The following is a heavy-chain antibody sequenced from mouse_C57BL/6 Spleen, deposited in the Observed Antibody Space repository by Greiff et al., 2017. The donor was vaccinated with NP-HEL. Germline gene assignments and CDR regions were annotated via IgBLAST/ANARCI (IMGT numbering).Heavy chain of an antibody. CDR3: ARYTDLLLRVNSFDV. CDR1: GYSITSDY. D-gene: IGHD1-1*01. J-gene: IGHJ1*03. Sequence: EVKLMESGPGLAKPSQTLSLTCSVTGYSITSDYWNWIRKFPGNKLEYMGYISYSGSTYYNPSLKSRISITRDTSKNQYYLQLNSVTTEDTATYYCARYTDLLLRVNSFDVWGTGTTVTVSS. CDR2: ISYSGST. V-gene: IGHV3-8*01.